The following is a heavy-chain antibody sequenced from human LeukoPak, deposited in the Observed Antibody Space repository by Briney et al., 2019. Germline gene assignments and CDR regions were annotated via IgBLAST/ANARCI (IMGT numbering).Heavy chain of an antibody. J-gene: IGHJ4*02. CDR1: GFTVSSNY. Sequence: SGGSLRLSCAASGFTVSSNYMSWVRQAPGKGLEWVSVIYSGGSTYYADSVKGRFTISRDNSKNTLYLQMNSLRAEDTAVYYCARAPLSSAYNSYYFDSWGQGTLVTVSS. CDR3: ARAPLSSAYNSYYFDS. D-gene: IGHD3-22*01. V-gene: IGHV3-53*01. CDR2: IYSGGST.